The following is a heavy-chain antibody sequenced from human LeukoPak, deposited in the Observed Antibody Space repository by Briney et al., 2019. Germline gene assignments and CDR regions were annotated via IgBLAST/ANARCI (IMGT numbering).Heavy chain of an antibody. CDR3: TIFNY. J-gene: IGHJ4*02. V-gene: IGHV3-23*01. CDR2: ISGSGDNT. Sequence: GGSLRVSCAASGFTFSSHGISWVRQAPGRGLEWVSSISGSGDNTHYADSVKGRFTISRDNSKSTLYLQMQSLRAEDTAVNYCTIFNYWGQGTLVTVSS. CDR1: GFTFSSHG. D-gene: IGHD3-3*02.